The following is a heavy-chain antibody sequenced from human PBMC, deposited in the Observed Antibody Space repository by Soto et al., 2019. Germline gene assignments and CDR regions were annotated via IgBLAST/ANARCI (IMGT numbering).Heavy chain of an antibody. J-gene: IGHJ6*02. Sequence: GVPRSVDRRVGGYSIATCYMDCVRKMPGKGLEWMGIIHPGDSDTRHSPSFEGQVTISADKSINTAYLQWNILKASDTAIYYCAKWGQTTRPGQSPALGAGMDVWGQVTTVTVPS. D-gene: IGHD3-16*01. CDR2: IHPGDSDT. CDR3: AKWGQTTRPGQSPALGAGMDV. V-gene: IGHV5-51*01. CDR1: GYSIATCY.